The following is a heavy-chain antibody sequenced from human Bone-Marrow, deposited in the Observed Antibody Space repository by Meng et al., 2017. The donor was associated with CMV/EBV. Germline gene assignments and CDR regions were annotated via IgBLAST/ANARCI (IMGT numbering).Heavy chain of an antibody. V-gene: IGHV4-30-4*08. CDR1: GGSISSGDYY. D-gene: IGHD1-1*01. J-gene: IGHJ6*02. CDR3: ARTTTYYYGMDV. Sequence: SETLSLTCTVSGGSISSGDYYWSWIRQPPGKGLEWIGYIYYSGSTYYNPSLKSRVTISVDTSKNQFSLKLSSVTAADTAVYYCARTTTYYYGMDVWGQGTTVAVSS. CDR2: IYYSGST.